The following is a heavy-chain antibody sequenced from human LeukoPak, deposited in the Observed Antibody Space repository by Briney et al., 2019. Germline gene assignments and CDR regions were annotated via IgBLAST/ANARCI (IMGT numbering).Heavy chain of an antibody. V-gene: IGHV3-66*01. D-gene: IGHD1-26*01. CDR2: IYSGGST. CDR3: AREFTGSGSYYGNFDY. CDR1: GFTVSSNY. J-gene: IGHJ4*02. Sequence: PGGSLRLSCAASGFTVSSNYMSWVRQARGKGLEWVSVIYSGGSTYYADSVKGRFTISRDNSKNTLYLQMNSLRAEDTAVYYCAREFTGSGSYYGNFDYWGQGTLVTVSS.